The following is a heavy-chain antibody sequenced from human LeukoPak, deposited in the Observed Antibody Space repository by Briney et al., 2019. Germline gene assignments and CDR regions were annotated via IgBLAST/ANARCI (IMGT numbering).Heavy chain of an antibody. D-gene: IGHD2-15*01. CDR1: GITFSNYA. CDR2: ISGSAHKI. V-gene: IGHV3-23*01. Sequence: GGSLRLSCVASGITFSNYAVSWVRQAPEKGLDWVSVISGSAHKIRYADSVKGRFTISRDNSENIVYLQMNNLRVEDTAVYYCAKSDIVMVVAASHYWGQGTLVTVSS. CDR3: AKSDIVMVVAASHY. J-gene: IGHJ4*02.